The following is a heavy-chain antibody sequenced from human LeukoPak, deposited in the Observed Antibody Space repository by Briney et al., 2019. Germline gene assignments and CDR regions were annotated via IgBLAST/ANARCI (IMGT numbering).Heavy chain of an antibody. Sequence: GGPLRLSCAASGFTFSDHYMDWVRQAPGKGLEWVGQIKNKANSYATYYAASVKGRFIISRDDSQNLVFLQMNSLKTEDTAVYYCADVGAGGDYWGQGTLVTVSS. V-gene: IGHV3-72*01. J-gene: IGHJ4*02. D-gene: IGHD1-26*01. CDR3: ADVGAGGDY. CDR2: IKNKANSYAT. CDR1: GFTFSDHY.